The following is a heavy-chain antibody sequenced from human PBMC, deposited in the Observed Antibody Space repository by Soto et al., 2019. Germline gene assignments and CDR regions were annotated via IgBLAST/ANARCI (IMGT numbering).Heavy chain of an antibody. CDR3: AKDIRYSSSWFDY. J-gene: IGHJ4*02. V-gene: IGHV3-30*18. Sequence: GGSLRLSCAASGFTFSSYGMHWVRQAPGKGLEWVAVISYDGSNKYYADSVKGRFTISRDNSKNTLYLQMNSLRAEDTAVYYCAKDIRYSSSWFDYWGQGTLVTVSS. CDR1: GFTFSSYG. CDR2: ISYDGSNK. D-gene: IGHD6-13*01.